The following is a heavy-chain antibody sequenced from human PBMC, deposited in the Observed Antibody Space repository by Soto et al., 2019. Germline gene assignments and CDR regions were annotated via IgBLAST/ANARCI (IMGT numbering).Heavy chain of an antibody. CDR1: GFTFGNYA. D-gene: IGHD5-12*01. V-gene: IGHV3-23*01. Sequence: EVQLLESGGGLVQPGGSLRLSCAASGFTFGNYAMSWVRQAPGKGLEWVSGISGSGSTTSYGDSVRGRFTISRDNSKNTGYLEMNNLRGEDTAVYYCAKAVATISDFDYWGQGTLVTVSS. CDR2: ISGSGSTT. CDR3: AKAVATISDFDY. J-gene: IGHJ4*02.